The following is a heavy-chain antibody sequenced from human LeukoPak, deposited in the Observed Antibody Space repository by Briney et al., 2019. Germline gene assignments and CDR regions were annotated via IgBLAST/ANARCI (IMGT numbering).Heavy chain of an antibody. CDR1: GFTFSSNW. J-gene: IGHJ4*02. V-gene: IGHV3-74*01. CDR3: VRDLGGRSGH. Sequence: GGSLRLSCAASGFTFSSNWMHWVRQAPGKGLVWVSRINEDGSTTNYADSVKGRSTIFRDNAKNTLYLQMNSLRAEDTAVYYCVRDLGGRSGHWGQGTLVTVS. D-gene: IGHD1-26*01. CDR2: INEDGSTT.